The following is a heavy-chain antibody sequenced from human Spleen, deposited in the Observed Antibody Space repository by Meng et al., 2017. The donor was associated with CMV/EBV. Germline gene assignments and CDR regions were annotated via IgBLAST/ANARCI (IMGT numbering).Heavy chain of an antibody. CDR1: GFPFDDYA. V-gene: IGHV3-9*01. J-gene: IGHJ4*02. CDR3: AKVDY. CDR2: ISWNSYSI. Sequence: SLKISCAASGFPFDDYAMHWVRQAPGKGLEWVSGISWNSYSIRYADSVKGRFTISRDNAKNSLYLQMSSLRPEDTALYYCAKVDYWGQGTLVTVSS.